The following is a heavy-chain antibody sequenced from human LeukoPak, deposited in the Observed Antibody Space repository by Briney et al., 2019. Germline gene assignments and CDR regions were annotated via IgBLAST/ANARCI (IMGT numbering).Heavy chain of an antibody. CDR1: GFTFDDYA. CDR3: AKDIGDAGYSTSKNPNYYGMDV. V-gene: IGHV3-9*01. D-gene: IGHD6-13*01. J-gene: IGHJ6*02. CDR2: ISWNSGSI. Sequence: PGGSLRLSCAASGFTFDDYAMPWVRQAPGKGLEWVSGISWNSGSIGYADSVKGRFTISRDNAKNSLYLQMNSLRAEDTALYYCAKDIGDAGYSTSKNPNYYGMDVWGQGTTVTVSS.